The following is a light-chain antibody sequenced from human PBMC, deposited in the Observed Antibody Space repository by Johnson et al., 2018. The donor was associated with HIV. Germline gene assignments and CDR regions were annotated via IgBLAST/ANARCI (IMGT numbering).Light chain of an antibody. CDR2: EKN. Sequence: QSVLTQPPSVSAAPGQKVTISCSGSTSNIRNNYVSWYQQLPGTAPKLLIYEKNKRPSGIPDRFSASKSGTSATLVITGLQTGDEADYYCGTWDSSLSASYVFGTGTKVTVL. J-gene: IGLJ1*01. V-gene: IGLV1-51*02. CDR1: TSNIRNNY. CDR3: GTWDSSLSASYV.